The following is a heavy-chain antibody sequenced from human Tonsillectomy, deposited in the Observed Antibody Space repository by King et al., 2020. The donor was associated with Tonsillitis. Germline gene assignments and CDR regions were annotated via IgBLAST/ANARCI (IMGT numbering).Heavy chain of an antibody. V-gene: IGHV3-21*01. Sequence: VQLVESGGGLVNPGGSLRLSCAASGFTFSSYSMNWVRQAPGKGLEWVSSISSSSSYIYYADSVKGRFTISRDNAKNSLYLQMNSLRAEDTAVYYCARDRFPVTTHEDGFDPWGQGTLVTVSS. CDR2: ISSSSSYI. CDR3: ARDRFPVTTHEDGFDP. CDR1: GFTFSSYS. D-gene: IGHD4-17*01. J-gene: IGHJ5*02.